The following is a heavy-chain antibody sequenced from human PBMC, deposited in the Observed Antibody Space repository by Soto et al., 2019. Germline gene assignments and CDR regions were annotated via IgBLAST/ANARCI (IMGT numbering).Heavy chain of an antibody. CDR3: ARDECSGGSCYSDY. Sequence: QVQLVQSGAEVKKPGSSVKVSCKASGGTFSSYGFSWVRQAPGQGLEWMGGIIPLFGTANYAQKFQGRVTITADESRSTTYMELSSLRYEDSAVYYCARDECSGGSCYSDYWGQGTLVTVSS. J-gene: IGHJ4*02. D-gene: IGHD2-15*01. CDR1: GGTFSSYG. V-gene: IGHV1-69*01. CDR2: IIPLFGTA.